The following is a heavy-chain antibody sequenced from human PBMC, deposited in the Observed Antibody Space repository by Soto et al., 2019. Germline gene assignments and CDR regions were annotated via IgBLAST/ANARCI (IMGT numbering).Heavy chain of an antibody. J-gene: IGHJ5*02. D-gene: IGHD3-10*01. CDR3: ARDRYYGSGSYKLSNWFDP. CDR1: GGSISSGGYY. CDR2: IYYSGST. Sequence: SETLSLTCTVSGGSISSGGYYWSWIRQHPGKGLEWIGYIYYSGSTYYNPSLKSRVTISVDKSKNQFSLKLSSVTAADTAVYYCARDRYYGSGSYKLSNWFDPWGQGTLVTVS. V-gene: IGHV4-31*03.